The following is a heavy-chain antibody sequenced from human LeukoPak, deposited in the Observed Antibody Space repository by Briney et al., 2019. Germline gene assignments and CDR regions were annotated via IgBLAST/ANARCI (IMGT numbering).Heavy chain of an antibody. Sequence: SQTLSLTCTVSGGSISSGGYYWGWLRQHPGKGLEWIGYISYTGSTYYNPSLKSRVTISVDTSKNQFSLKLSSVTAADTAVYYCAGTYCSGGSCYSRYWGQGTLVTVSS. V-gene: IGHV4-31*03. J-gene: IGHJ4*02. CDR3: AGTYCSGGSCYSRY. D-gene: IGHD2-15*01. CDR2: ISYTGST. CDR1: GGSISSGGYY.